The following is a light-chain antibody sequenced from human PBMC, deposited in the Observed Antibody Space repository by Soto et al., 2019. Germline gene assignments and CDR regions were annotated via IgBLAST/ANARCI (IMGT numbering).Light chain of an antibody. Sequence: EIGLTQSPATLSLSPGERATLSCRASQSVSSYLAWYQQKPGQAPRLLIYDASSRATGIPDRFSGSGSGTDFTLTISSLEPEDFAVYYCQQYGSSRPLTFGGGTKVDNK. CDR1: QSVSSY. CDR3: QQYGSSRPLT. V-gene: IGKV3-20*01. CDR2: DAS. J-gene: IGKJ4*01.